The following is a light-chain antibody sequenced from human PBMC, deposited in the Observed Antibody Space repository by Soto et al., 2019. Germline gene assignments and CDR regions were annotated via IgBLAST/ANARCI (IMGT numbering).Light chain of an antibody. Sequence: EIVLTQSPATLSVSPGERATLSCRASQSVSSNLAWYQQKPGQAPRLLIYGASSRAPCIPARFSGSGSGTEFTLTISSLQSEDFAVYYCQHYNNLPLTFGGGAKVEIK. CDR1: QSVSSN. V-gene: IGKV3-15*01. CDR3: QHYNNLPLT. J-gene: IGKJ4*01. CDR2: GAS.